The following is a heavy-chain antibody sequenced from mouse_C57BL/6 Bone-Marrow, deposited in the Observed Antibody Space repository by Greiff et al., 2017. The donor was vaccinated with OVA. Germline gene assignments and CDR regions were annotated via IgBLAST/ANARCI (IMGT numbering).Heavy chain of an antibody. Sequence: EVKVVESGAELVKPGASVKLSCTASGFNIKDYYMHWVKQRTEQGLEWIGRIDPEDGETKYAPKFQGKATITADTSSNTAYLQLSSLTSEDTAVYYCASIYYDYDGFYAMDYWGQGTSVTVSS. V-gene: IGHV14-2*01. CDR2: IDPEDGET. D-gene: IGHD2-4*01. CDR1: GFNIKDYY. CDR3: ASIYYDYDGFYAMDY. J-gene: IGHJ4*01.